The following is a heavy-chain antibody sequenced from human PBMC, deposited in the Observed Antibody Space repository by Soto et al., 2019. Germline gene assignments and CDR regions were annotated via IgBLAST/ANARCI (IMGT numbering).Heavy chain of an antibody. CDR1: GFTFSSYA. CDR3: AKPVYDYVWGSYRYTGYFEY. Sequence: EVQLLESGGGLVQPGGSLRLSCAASGFTFSSYAMSWVRQAPGKGLEWVSAISGSGGSTYYADSVKGRFTISRDNSKKALYLQMNSLRAEDTAVYYCAKPVYDYVWGSYRYTGYFEYWGQGTLVTVSS. J-gene: IGHJ4*02. D-gene: IGHD3-16*02. V-gene: IGHV3-23*01. CDR2: ISGSGGST.